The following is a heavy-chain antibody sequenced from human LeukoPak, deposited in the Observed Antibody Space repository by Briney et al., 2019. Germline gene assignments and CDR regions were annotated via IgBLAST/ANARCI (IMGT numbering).Heavy chain of an antibody. V-gene: IGHV3-66*01. D-gene: IGHD3-9*01. Sequence: GGSLRLSCAVSGITVSSNYMSWVRQAPGKGLEWVSVIYSGGSTYYADSVKGRFTISRDNSKNTLYLQMNSLRAEDTAVYYCAREGASTDFDGYYYYYGMDVWGQGTTVTVSS. CDR3: AREGASTDFDGYYYYYGMDV. CDR1: GITVSSNY. J-gene: IGHJ6*02. CDR2: IYSGGST.